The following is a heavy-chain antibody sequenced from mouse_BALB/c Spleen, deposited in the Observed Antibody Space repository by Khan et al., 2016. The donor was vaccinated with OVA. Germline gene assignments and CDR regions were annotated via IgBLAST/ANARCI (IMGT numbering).Heavy chain of an antibody. Sequence: VQLQESGPGLVAPSQSLSITCTVSGFSLTSYDVNWVRQPPGKGLEWLGVIWGDGSTNYHSPLKSRLNIITDNAKIKVLLKLISMQTDDTATSYCARSEYYGNFYAIDYWGQGTSVTVSS. CDR3: ARSEYYGNFYAIDY. CDR1: GFSLTSYD. CDR2: IWGDGST. V-gene: IGHV2-3*01. D-gene: IGHD2-1*01. J-gene: IGHJ4*01.